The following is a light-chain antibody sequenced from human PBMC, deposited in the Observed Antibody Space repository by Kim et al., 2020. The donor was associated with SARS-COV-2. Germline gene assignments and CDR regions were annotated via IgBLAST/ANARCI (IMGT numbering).Light chain of an antibody. V-gene: IGKV3-15*01. Sequence: EIVMTQSPATLSVSPGEGATLSCRASQSVRSNLAWYQQKPGQAPRLLIYDASTRATDIPARFSGSGSGTEFTLTISSLQSEDFAVYYYQQYTQWPSLTVGGGTKVDIK. CDR1: QSVRSN. J-gene: IGKJ4*01. CDR3: QQYTQWPSLT. CDR2: DAS.